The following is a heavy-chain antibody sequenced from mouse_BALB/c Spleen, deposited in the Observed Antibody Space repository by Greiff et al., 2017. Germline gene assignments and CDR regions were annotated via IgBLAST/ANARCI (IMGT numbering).Heavy chain of an antibody. D-gene: IGHD2-4*01. CDR1: GFSLTSYG. CDR3: ARPLDYDGGAWFAY. Sequence: VQLVESGPGLVAPSQSLSITCTVSGFSLTSYGVHWVRQPPGKGLEWLGVIWAGGSTNYNSALMSRLSISKDNSKSQVFLKMNSLQTDDTAMYYCARPLDYDGGAWFAYWGQGTLVTVSA. V-gene: IGHV2-9*02. J-gene: IGHJ3*01. CDR2: IWAGGST.